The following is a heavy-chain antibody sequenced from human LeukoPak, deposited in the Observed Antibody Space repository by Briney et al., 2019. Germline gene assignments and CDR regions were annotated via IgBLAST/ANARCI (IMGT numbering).Heavy chain of an antibody. Sequence: GGSLRLSCAASGFTVSRNYMSCVRQAPGKGLEWVSVISSGGNTYYTDSVKGRFTISRDNSKNTLYLQMSSLRVEDTAVYYCARNDRGAFDIWGQGTMVTVSS. CDR3: ARNDRGAFDI. J-gene: IGHJ3*02. D-gene: IGHD3-22*01. CDR2: ISSGGNT. CDR1: GFTVSRNY. V-gene: IGHV3-53*01.